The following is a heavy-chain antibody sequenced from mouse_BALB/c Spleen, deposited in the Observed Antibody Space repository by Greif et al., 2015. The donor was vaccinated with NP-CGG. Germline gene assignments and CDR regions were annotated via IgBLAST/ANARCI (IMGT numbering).Heavy chain of an antibody. D-gene: IGHD4-1*01. J-gene: IGHJ2*01. V-gene: IGHV1S130*01. CDR1: GYTFTSSW. CDR2: IHPNSGNT. CDR3: ARDWYFDY. Sequence: VQLQQSGSVLVRPGASVKLSCKASGYTFTSSWVHWAKQRPGQGLEWIGEIHPNSGNTNYNEKFKGEATLTVDTSSSTAYVDLSSPTSEDSAVYYCARDWYFDYWGQGTTLTVSS.